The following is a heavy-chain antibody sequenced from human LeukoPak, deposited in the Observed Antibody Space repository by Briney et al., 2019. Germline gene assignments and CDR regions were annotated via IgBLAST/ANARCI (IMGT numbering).Heavy chain of an antibody. D-gene: IGHD3-22*01. CDR2: ISGSGVST. CDR1: GFTFRNYA. V-gene: IGHV3-23*01. CDR3: AKVRMITMIAYDAFDI. Sequence: GGSLRLSCAASGFTFRNYAMSWVRQAPGKGLEWVSAISGSGVSTYYADSVKGRSIISRDNSKNTLYLQMNSLRAEDTAVYYCAKVRMITMIAYDAFDIWGQGTMVTVSS. J-gene: IGHJ3*02.